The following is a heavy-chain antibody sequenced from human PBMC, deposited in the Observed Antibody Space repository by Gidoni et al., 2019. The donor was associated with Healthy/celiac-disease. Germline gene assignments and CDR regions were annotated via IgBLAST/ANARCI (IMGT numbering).Heavy chain of an antibody. CDR2: IKSKTDGGTT. Sequence: EVQLVESGGGLVKPGGSLRLSCAASGFTFSNAWMNWVRQAPGKGLGGVGRIKSKTDGGTTDYAAPVKGRFTISRDDSKNTLYLQMNSLKTEDTAVYYCTTDCHSTGYDYNWFDPWGQGTLVTVSS. V-gene: IGHV3-15*07. D-gene: IGHD5-12*01. CDR3: TTDCHSTGYDYNWFDP. CDR1: GFTFSNAW. J-gene: IGHJ5*02.